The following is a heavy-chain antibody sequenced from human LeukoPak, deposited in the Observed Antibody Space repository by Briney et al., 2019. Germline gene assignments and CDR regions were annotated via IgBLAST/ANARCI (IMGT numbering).Heavy chain of an antibody. CDR3: ARVASRGSYFDF. CDR2: IYYIGST. V-gene: IGHV4-59*01. CDR1: GGSISSYY. J-gene: IGHJ4*02. D-gene: IGHD1-26*01. Sequence: PSETLSLTCTVSGGSISSYYWSWIRQPPGKGLEYIGYIYYIGSTNYNPSLKSRVTISVDTSKYQFYLKLSSVTAADTAVYYCARVASRGSYFDFWGQGTLVTISS.